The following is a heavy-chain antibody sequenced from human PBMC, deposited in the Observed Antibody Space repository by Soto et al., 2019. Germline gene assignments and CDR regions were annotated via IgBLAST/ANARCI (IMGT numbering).Heavy chain of an antibody. V-gene: IGHV1-18*01. J-gene: IGHJ6*02. CDR2: ISAYNGNT. Sequence: ASVKVSCKASGYTFTSYGISWVRQAPGQGLEWMGWISAYNGNTNYAQKLQGRVTMTTDTSTSTAYMELRSLRSDDTAVYYCARDFAYYYDSSGYSTLGGVDYYCDVMDFWGQGTTDTVSS. CDR3: ARDFAYYYDSSGYSTLGGVDYYCDVMDF. CDR1: GYTFTSYG. D-gene: IGHD3-22*01.